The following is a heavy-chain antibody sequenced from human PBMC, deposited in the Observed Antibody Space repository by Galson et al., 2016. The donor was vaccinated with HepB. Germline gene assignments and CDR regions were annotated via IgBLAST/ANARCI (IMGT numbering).Heavy chain of an antibody. CDR1: GYRFSAYY. Sequence: SVKVSCKASGYRFSAYYMHWVRQAPGQGLEWMGWINPNTGGTNYAQKFQGRVTMTRETSISTAYMDLSRLIFDDTAVYYCARGVNSVDWFGPWGQGTLVTVSS. J-gene: IGHJ5*02. V-gene: IGHV1-2*02. D-gene: IGHD5/OR15-5a*01. CDR2: INPNTGGT. CDR3: ARGVNSVDWFGP.